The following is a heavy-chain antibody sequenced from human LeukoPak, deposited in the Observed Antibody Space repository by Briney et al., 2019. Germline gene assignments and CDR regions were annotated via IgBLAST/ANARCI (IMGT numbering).Heavy chain of an antibody. J-gene: IGHJ4*02. D-gene: IGHD3-10*01. CDR3: IHYGSGSYSTVY. Sequence: GGSLRLSCAASGFTFNGAAIHWVRQASGKGLEWVGHIRSKANSYATTYAASVKGRFTISRDDSENTAYLQMTSLKTEDTAVYYCIHYGSGSYSTVYWGQGTLVTVSS. CDR2: IRSKANSYAT. V-gene: IGHV3-73*01. CDR1: GFTFNGAA.